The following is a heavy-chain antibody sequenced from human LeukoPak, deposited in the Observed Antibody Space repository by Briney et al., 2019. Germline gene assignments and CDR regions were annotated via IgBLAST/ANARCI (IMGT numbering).Heavy chain of an antibody. V-gene: IGHV1-69*06. J-gene: IGHJ4*02. Sequence: SVKVSCKASGGTFSSNAISWVRQAPGQGLEWMGWIIPIFGTANYAQKFQGRVTITADKSTSTAYMELSSLRSDDTAVYYCARGVYYYDSSGYPDYWGQGTLVTVSS. CDR1: GGTFSSNA. CDR3: ARGVYYYDSSGYPDY. D-gene: IGHD3-22*01. CDR2: IIPIFGTA.